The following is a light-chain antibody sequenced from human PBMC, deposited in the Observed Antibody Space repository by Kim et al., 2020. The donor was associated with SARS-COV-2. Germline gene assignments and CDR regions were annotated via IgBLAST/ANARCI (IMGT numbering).Light chain of an antibody. Sequence: DIQMTQSPSILSASVGDRVTITWRASQNISNWLAWYQQKPGKAPKLLIYEASSLESGVPSRFSGSGSGTDFTLTISSLQPDDFATYYCQQDNCFPYTFGQGTKLEI. V-gene: IGKV1-5*03. CDR1: QNISNW. CDR3: QQDNCFPYT. J-gene: IGKJ2*01. CDR2: EAS.